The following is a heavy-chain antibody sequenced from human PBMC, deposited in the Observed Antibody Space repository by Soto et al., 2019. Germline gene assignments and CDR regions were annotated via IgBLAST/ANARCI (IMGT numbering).Heavy chain of an antibody. D-gene: IGHD4-17*01. V-gene: IGHV4-34*01. CDR3: ARTDDYPDWFDP. CDR2: TYHSGST. CDR1: SGSLSGYY. Sequence: SETLSLTCAVQSGSLSGYYWSWIRQPPGKGLEWIGDTYHSGSTNYNPSLKSRVTISVDRSKNQFSLKLSSVTAADTAVYYCARTDDYPDWFDPWGQGTLVTVSS. J-gene: IGHJ5*02.